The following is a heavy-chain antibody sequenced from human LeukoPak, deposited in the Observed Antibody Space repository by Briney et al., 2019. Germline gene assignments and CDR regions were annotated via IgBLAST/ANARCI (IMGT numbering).Heavy chain of an antibody. CDR2: IYSGGST. D-gene: IGHD3-22*01. Sequence: GGSLRLSCAASGFTVSSNYMSWVRQAPGKGLEWVSIIYSGGSTFYADSVKGRFTISRDNSKNTLYLQMNSLRAEDTAVYYCARAGSSGRPFDYWGQGTLVTVSS. CDR3: ARAGSSGRPFDY. J-gene: IGHJ4*02. CDR1: GFTVSSNY. V-gene: IGHV3-53*01.